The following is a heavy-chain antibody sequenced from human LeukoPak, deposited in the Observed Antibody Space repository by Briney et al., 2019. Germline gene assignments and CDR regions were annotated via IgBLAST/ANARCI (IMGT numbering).Heavy chain of an antibody. CDR1: GYTFTGYY. V-gene: IGHV1-2*02. CDR2: INPNSGGT. CDR3: ARDRVTMVRGVIMQYYYYGMDV. Sequence: ASVKVSCKASGYTFTGYYMHWVRQAPGQGLEWMGWINPNSGGTNYAQKFQGRVTMTRDTSISTAHMELSRLRSDDTAVYYCARDRVTMVRGVIMQYYYYGMDVWGQGTTVTVSS. J-gene: IGHJ6*02. D-gene: IGHD3-10*01.